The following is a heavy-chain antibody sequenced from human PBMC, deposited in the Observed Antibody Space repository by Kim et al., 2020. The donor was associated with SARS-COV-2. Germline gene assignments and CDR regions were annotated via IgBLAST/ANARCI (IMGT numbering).Heavy chain of an antibody. Sequence: GGSLRLSCAASGFTFSSYAMSWVRQAPGKGLEWVSAISGSGGSTYYADSVKGRFTISRDNSKNTLYLQMHSLRAEDTAVYYCGFVPWVITFGGVIVNDHFDYWGQGTLVTVSS. CDR3: GFVPWVITFGGVIVNDHFDY. J-gene: IGHJ4*02. CDR2: ISGSGGST. CDR1: GFTFSSYA. V-gene: IGHV3-23*01. D-gene: IGHD3-16*02.